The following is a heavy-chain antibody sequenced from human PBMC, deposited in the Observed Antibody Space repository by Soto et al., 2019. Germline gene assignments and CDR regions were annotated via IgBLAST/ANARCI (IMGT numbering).Heavy chain of an antibody. J-gene: IGHJ5*02. CDR1: GYTFTGYH. CDR2: INPNNGDT. CDR3: ARTIEYSSSYWSPKFDP. Sequence: GASVKVSCKASGYTFTGYHMHWVRQAPGQGLEWMGWINPNNGDTNYAQKLQGRVTMTTDTSTSTAYMELRSLRSDDTAVYYCARTIEYSSSYWSPKFDPWGQGTLVTVSS. D-gene: IGHD6-6*01. V-gene: IGHV1-18*04.